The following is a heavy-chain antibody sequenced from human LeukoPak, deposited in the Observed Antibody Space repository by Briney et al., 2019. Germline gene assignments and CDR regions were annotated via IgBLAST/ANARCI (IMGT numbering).Heavy chain of an antibody. D-gene: IGHD4-17*01. CDR2: LNSDGSST. J-gene: IGHJ6*03. CDR1: GFTFSSYW. V-gene: IGHV3-74*01. Sequence: PGVSLRLSCAASGFTFSSYWMHWVPQAPGKALVCVSHLNSDGSSTSYADSVEGRFTISRDNAKNTLYLQMNSLRAEDTAVYYCVGAVTTMGAWYYYMDVWGKGTTVTVS. CDR3: VGAVTTMGAWYYYMDV.